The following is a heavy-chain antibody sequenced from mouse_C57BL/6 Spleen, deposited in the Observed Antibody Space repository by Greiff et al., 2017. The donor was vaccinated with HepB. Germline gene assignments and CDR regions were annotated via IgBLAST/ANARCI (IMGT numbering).Heavy chain of an antibody. CDR1: GYTFTSYW. D-gene: IGHD1-1*01. V-gene: IGHV1-7*01. J-gene: IGHJ1*03. Sequence: QVQLQQSGAELAKPGASVKLSCKASGYTFTSYWMHWVKQRPGQGLEWIGYINPSSGYTKYNQKFKDKATLTADKSSSTAYMQRSSLTYEDSAVYYGARGTTVPVPSFDVWGTGTTVTVSS. CDR3: ARGTTVPVPSFDV. CDR2: INPSSGYT.